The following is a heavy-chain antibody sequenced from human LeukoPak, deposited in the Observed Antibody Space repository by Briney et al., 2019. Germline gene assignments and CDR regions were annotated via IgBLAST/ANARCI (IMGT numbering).Heavy chain of an antibody. Sequence: PGGSLRLSCAASGFTVSSNYMSWVRQAPGKGLEWVSVIYSGGSTYYADSVKGRFTISRHNSKNTLYLQMNSLKAEDTAVYYCAKSSEARWELLPFDYWGQGTLVTVSS. J-gene: IGHJ4*02. CDR2: IYSGGST. CDR3: AKSSEARWELLPFDY. CDR1: GFTVSSNY. V-gene: IGHV3-53*04. D-gene: IGHD1-26*01.